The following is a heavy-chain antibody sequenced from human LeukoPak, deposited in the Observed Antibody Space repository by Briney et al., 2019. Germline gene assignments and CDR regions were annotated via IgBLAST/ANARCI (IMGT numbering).Heavy chain of an antibody. Sequence: QPGGSLRLSCAASGFTFSSYAMSWVRQAPGKGLEWVSAISGSGGSTYYADSVKGRFTISRDNSKNTLSLQMNSLRVEDTAVYYCVRDVAPSGTVWFDSWGQGTLVTVSS. V-gene: IGHV3-23*01. D-gene: IGHD6-13*01. CDR1: GFTFSSYA. CDR3: VRDVAPSGTVWFDS. CDR2: ISGSGGST. J-gene: IGHJ5*01.